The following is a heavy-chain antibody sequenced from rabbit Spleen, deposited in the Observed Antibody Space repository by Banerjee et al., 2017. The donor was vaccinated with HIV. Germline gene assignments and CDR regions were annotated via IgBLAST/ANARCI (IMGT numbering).Heavy chain of an antibody. J-gene: IGHJ4*01. CDR3: ARDNGGGGGWNYAFNL. D-gene: IGHD1-1*01. V-gene: IGHV1S40*01. CDR2: IYTGSGGGA. CDR1: GFSFSSSYY. Sequence: QSLEESGGGLVQPEGSLTLTCTASGFSFSSSYYMSWVRQAPGKGLEWIGCIYTGSGGGAWYASWAKGRFTISKTSSTTVTLQMTSLTAADTATYFCARDNGGGGGWNYAFNLWGPGTLVTVS.